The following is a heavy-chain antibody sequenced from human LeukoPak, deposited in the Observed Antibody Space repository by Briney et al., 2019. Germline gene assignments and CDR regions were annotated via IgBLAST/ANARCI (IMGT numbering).Heavy chain of an antibody. CDR1: GGSISSYH. J-gene: IGHJ4*02. D-gene: IGHD3-9*01. CDR3: ARGHYDILTGYYPYY. V-gene: IGHV4-4*09. Sequence: SETLSLTCTVSGGSISSYHWSWIRQPPGKGLEWIGYIYTSGSTNYNPSLKSRVTISVDTSKNQFSLKLSSVTAADTAVYYCARGHYDILTGYYPYYWGQGTLVTVSS. CDR2: IYTSGST.